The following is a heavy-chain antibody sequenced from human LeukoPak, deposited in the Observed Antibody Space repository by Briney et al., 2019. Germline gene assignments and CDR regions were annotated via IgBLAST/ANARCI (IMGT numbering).Heavy chain of an antibody. V-gene: IGHV4-34*01. J-gene: IGHJ4*02. CDR2: INHSGST. CDR3: ARPRGYSSSGY. CDR1: GGSFSGYY. Sequence: SETLSLTCAVYGGSFSGYYWSWIRQPPGKGLEWIGEINHSGSTNYNPSLKSRVTISVDTSKNQFSLKLSSVTAADTAVYYCARPRGYSSSGYWGQGTLVTVSS. D-gene: IGHD6-13*01.